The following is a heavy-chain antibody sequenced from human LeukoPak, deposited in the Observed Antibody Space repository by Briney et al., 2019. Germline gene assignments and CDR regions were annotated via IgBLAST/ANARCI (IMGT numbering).Heavy chain of an antibody. D-gene: IGHD1-26*01. J-gene: IGHJ4*02. CDR2: ISGSGAST. CDR3: AKDVGKWESLHFFDY. V-gene: IGHV3-23*01. Sequence: GGSLRLSCLTSGFTLSTNAMSWVRQAPGKGLERISGISGSGASTYYADSVKGRFTISRDDSRNTLYLQMNSLRGDDTAVYYCAKDVGKWESLHFFDYWGQGTLVTVSS. CDR1: GFTLSTNA.